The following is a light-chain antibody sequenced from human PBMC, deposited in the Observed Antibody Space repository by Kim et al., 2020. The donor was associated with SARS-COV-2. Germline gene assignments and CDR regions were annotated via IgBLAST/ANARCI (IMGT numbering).Light chain of an antibody. V-gene: IGKV1-39*01. J-gene: IGKJ2*01. CDR3: QESYTTPYT. Sequence: SASIGERVTITCRASQTIGGYLTWFHQKPGKAPKLLIHSASSLHSGVPSRFSGNGYGTDFTLTISNLQPEDFGTYFCQESYTTPYTFGQGTKLEI. CDR2: SAS. CDR1: QTIGGY.